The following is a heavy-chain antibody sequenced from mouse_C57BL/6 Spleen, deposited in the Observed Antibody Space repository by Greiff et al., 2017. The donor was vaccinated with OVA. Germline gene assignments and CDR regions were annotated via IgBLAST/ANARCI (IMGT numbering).Heavy chain of an antibody. V-gene: IGHV5-6*01. J-gene: IGHJ2*01. CDR3: ASDRGFFDY. Sequence: VQLQQSGGDLVKPGGSLKLSCAASGFTFSSYGMSWVRQTPDKRLEWVATISSGGSYTYYPDSVKGRFTISRDNAKNTLYLQMSSLKSEDTAMYYCASDRGFFDYWGQGTTLTVSS. CDR1: GFTFSSYG. D-gene: IGHD3-1*01. CDR2: ISSGGSYT.